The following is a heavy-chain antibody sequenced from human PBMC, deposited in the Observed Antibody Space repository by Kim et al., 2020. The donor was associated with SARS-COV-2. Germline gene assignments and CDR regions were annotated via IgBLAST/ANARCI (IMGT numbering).Heavy chain of an antibody. CDR1: GGSISSGGYY. Sequence: SETLSLTCTVSGGSISSGGYYWSWIRQHPGKGLEWIGYIYYSGSTYYNPSLKSRVTISVDTSKNQFSLKLSSVTAADTAVYYCARDRRGYSGYEPNWFDPWGQGTLVTVSS. V-gene: IGHV4-31*03. D-gene: IGHD5-12*01. CDR3: ARDRRGYSGYEPNWFDP. CDR2: IYYSGST. J-gene: IGHJ5*02.